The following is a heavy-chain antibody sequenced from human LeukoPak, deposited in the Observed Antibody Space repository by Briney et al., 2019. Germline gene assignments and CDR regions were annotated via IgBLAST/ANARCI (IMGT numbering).Heavy chain of an antibody. Sequence: PGRSLRPSCAASGFIFSSYGMHWVRQAPGKGLEWVAVIWNDENNKYYADSVKGRFTISRDNSENTLYLQMNSLRAEDTAVYYCARDNDFWSGYYWPFDYWGQGTLVTVSS. J-gene: IGHJ4*02. D-gene: IGHD3-3*01. V-gene: IGHV3-33*01. CDR2: IWNDENNK. CDR3: ARDNDFWSGYYWPFDY. CDR1: GFIFSSYG.